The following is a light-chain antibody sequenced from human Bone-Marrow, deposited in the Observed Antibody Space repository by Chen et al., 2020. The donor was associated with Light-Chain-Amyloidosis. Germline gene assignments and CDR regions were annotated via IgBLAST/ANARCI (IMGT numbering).Light chain of an antibody. V-gene: IGLV2-23*02. CDR1: SSDIGGYDL. CDR2: EVN. J-gene: IGLJ3*02. CDR3: CSYAITVNFFWV. Sequence: QSALTQPPSVSGSPGQSIPISCTGTSSDIGGYDLISWYQRHPGKAPKLIIYEVNQRPSGVSYRFSGSKSGNTASLTISGLQAEDEADYFCCSYAITVNFFWVFGGGTKVTVL.